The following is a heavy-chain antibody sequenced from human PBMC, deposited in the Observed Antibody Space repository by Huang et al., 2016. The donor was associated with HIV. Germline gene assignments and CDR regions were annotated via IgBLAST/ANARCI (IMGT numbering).Heavy chain of an antibody. CDR3: AREGGSRYYMDV. J-gene: IGHJ6*03. V-gene: IGHV5-51*03. CDR1: GYSFRSYW. CDR2: SYPGDSYP. D-gene: IGHD3-16*01. Sequence: EVQLVQSGAEVKKPGESLRISCKGSGYSFRSYWIGWVCQRPGKGLEWMGISYPGDSYPSYSPSFQGLVTISADKSISTAYLQWSSLKASDTAMYYCAREGGSRYYMDVWGKGTTVTVSS.